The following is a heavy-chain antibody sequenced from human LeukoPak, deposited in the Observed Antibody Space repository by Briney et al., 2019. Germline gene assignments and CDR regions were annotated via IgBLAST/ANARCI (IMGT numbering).Heavy chain of an antibody. J-gene: IGHJ5*02. D-gene: IGHD6-19*01. V-gene: IGHV4-31*03. CDR1: GGSISSGGYY. CDR3: ARGARAVAVRSFIWFDP. Sequence: SQTLSLTCTVSGGSISSGGYYWSWIRQHPGKGLERIGYIYYSGSTYYNPSLKSRVTISVDTSKNQFSLKLSSVTAADTAVYYCARGARAVAVRSFIWFDPWGQGTLVTVSS. CDR2: IYYSGST.